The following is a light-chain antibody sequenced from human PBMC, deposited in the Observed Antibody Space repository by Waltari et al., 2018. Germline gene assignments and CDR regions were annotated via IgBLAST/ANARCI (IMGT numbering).Light chain of an antibody. J-gene: IGLJ1*01. V-gene: IGLV2-11*01. CDR1: IHDVGGYDY. CDR3: CSRGGSSSFFV. CDR2: DVT. Sequence: HSALTQPRSVSGSPGQSVTVSCTGPIHDVGGYDYVPWYQQHPGKAPKLIIYDVTKRPSGVPHRFSGSKSGDTASLTISGLQAEDEGDYYCCSRGGSSSFFVFGTGTTVTV.